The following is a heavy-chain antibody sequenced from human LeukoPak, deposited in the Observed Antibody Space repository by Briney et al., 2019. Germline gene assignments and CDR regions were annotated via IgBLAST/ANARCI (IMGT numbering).Heavy chain of an antibody. CDR3: VRAVPVGATAYFDY. Sequence: GGSLRLSCAASGFTFSNYWMTWVRQAPGKGLEWVANIKKDGSEKYYVDSVKGRFTISKDNAKNSLYLQMNSLKTEDTAVYYCVRAVPVGATAYFDYWGQGTLVTVSS. CDR1: GFTFSNYW. CDR2: IKKDGSEK. J-gene: IGHJ4*02. V-gene: IGHV3-7*03. D-gene: IGHD5-12*01.